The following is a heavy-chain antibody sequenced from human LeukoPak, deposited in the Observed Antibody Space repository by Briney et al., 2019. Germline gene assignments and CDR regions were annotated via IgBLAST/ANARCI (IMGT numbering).Heavy chain of an antibody. D-gene: IGHD2-15*01. V-gene: IGHV4-34*01. CDR1: GGSFSGYY. CDR3: ARAGYCSGGSCYRGPST. J-gene: IGHJ5*02. Sequence: MASETLSLTCAVYGGSFSGYYWSWIRQPPGKGLEWIGEINHSGSTNYNPSLKSRVTISVDTSKNQFSLKLSSVTAADTAVYYCARAGYCSGGSCYRGPSTWGQGTLVTVSS. CDR2: INHSGST.